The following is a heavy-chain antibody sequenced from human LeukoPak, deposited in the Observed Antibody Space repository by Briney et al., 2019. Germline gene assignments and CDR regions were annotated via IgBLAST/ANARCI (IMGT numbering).Heavy chain of an antibody. CDR3: AREVLNTASAFDY. V-gene: IGHV3-7*03. D-gene: IGHD5-18*01. J-gene: IGHJ4*02. CDR2: IKQDGSEK. CDR1: GFTFSSSW. Sequence: PGGSLRLSCVASGFTFSSSWMSWVRQAPGKGLEWVANIKQDGSEKYYVDSVKGRFTIFRDNAKNSLSLQMNSLRADDTAVYYCAREVLNTASAFDYWGQGTLVTVSS.